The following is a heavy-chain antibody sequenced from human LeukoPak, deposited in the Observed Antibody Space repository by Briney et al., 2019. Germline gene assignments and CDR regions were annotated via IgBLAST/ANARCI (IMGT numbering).Heavy chain of an antibody. CDR3: ARDISVEGFYGSGSLDS. Sequence: PGRSLRLSCAASGFTFSNHGMHWVRQGPGKGLERVAMTSFDGTYKFYGDSVKGRFTISRDSSKNSVYLQMNSLRPEDTAVYFCARDISVEGFYGSGSLDSWGQGALVTVSS. D-gene: IGHD3-10*01. CDR2: TSFDGTYK. V-gene: IGHV3-30*03. CDR1: GFTFSNHG. J-gene: IGHJ4*02.